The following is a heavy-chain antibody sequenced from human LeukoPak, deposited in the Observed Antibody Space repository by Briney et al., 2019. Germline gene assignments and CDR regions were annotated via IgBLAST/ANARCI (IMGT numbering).Heavy chain of an antibody. CDR3: ARLPAVRRELYFDY. D-gene: IGHD1-26*01. CDR1: GGSISSSSYY. J-gene: IGHJ4*02. Sequence: SETLSLTCTVSGGSISSSSYYWGWIRQPPGKGLEWIGSIYYSGSTYYNPSLKSRVTISVDTSKNQFSLKLSSVTAADTAVYYCARLPAVRRELYFDYWGQGTLVTVSS. V-gene: IGHV4-39*01. CDR2: IYYSGST.